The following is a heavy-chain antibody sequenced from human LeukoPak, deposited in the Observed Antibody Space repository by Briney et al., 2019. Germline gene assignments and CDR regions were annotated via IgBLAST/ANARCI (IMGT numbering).Heavy chain of an antibody. CDR2: IDPSDSYT. D-gene: IGHD3-22*01. CDR1: GYSFTSYW. Sequence: GESLRISCKGSGYSFTSYWISWVRQMPGKGLEWMGRIDPSDSYTNYSPSFQGHVTISADKSISTAYLQWSSLKASGTAMSYCASGAGYYDSSGYYRDYWGQGTLVTVSS. CDR3: ASGAGYYDSSGYYRDY. V-gene: IGHV5-10-1*01. J-gene: IGHJ4*02.